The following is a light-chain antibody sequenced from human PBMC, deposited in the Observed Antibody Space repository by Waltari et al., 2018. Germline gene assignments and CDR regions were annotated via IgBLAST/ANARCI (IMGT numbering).Light chain of an antibody. CDR3: QTGGHGTWV. Sequence: QLVLTQSPSASASLGASVKLTCTLSSGHRSNVIAWLQQQPENGPRFLMKVNSDGSHRKGDEIPDRFSGSSSGAERYLSISSLQSEDEADYFCQTGGHGTWVFGGGTKLTVL. CDR1: SGHRSNV. J-gene: IGLJ3*02. CDR2: VNSDGSH. V-gene: IGLV4-69*01.